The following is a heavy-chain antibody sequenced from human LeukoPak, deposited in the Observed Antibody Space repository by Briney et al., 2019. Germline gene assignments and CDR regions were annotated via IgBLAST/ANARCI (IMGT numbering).Heavy chain of an antibody. J-gene: IGHJ4*02. CDR3: ARGSYQVLYFDY. D-gene: IGHD2-2*01. V-gene: IGHV3-74*01. CDR1: GFTFSNYW. CDR2: INSDGSST. Sequence: AGGSLRLSCAASGFTFSNYWMHWVRQAPGKGLVWVSRINSDGSSTSYADSVKDRFTISRDNAKNTLYLQMNSLRAEDTAVYYCARGSYQVLYFDYWGQGTLVTVSS.